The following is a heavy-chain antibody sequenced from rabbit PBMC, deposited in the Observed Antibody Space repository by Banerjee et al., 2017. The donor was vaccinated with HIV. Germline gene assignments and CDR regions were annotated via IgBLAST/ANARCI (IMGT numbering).Heavy chain of an antibody. CDR3: ARNLENYAGSSYLDL. Sequence: QSLEESGGDLVKPGASLTLTCTASGFSFSSSDYMCWVRQAPGKGLEWIACIYGGSSGNTYYASWAKGRFTISKTSSTTVTLQMTSLTAADTATYFCARNLENYAGSSYLDLWGPGTLVTVS. V-gene: IGHV1S40*01. J-gene: IGHJ4*01. D-gene: IGHD8-1*01. CDR1: GFSFSSSDY. CDR2: IYGGSSGNT.